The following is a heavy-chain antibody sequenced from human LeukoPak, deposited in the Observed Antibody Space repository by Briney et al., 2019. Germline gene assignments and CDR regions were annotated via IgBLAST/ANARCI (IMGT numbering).Heavy chain of an antibody. Sequence: GGSLRLSCAASGFTFSSYAMSWVRQVPGKGLEWVSVISGGGGSTYYADSVKGRFTISRGNSKNTLYLQMNSLRAEDTAVYYCAKAPLLTTVTHFDYWGQGTLVTVSS. CDR2: ISGGGGST. CDR1: GFTFSSYA. CDR3: AKAPLLTTVTHFDY. V-gene: IGHV3-23*01. D-gene: IGHD4-17*01. J-gene: IGHJ4*02.